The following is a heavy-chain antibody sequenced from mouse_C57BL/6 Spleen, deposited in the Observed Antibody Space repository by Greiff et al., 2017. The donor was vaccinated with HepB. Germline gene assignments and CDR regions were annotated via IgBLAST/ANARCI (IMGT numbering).Heavy chain of an antibody. Sequence: EVKVEESGGGLVKPGGSLKLSCAASGFTFSSYAMSWVRQTPEKRLEWVATISDGGSYTYYPDNVKGRFTISRDNAKNNLYLQMSHLKSEDTAMYYCARLTTVPYFDYWGQGTTLTVSS. CDR1: GFTFSSYA. CDR3: ARLTTVPYFDY. V-gene: IGHV5-4*03. D-gene: IGHD1-1*01. J-gene: IGHJ2*01. CDR2: ISDGGSYT.